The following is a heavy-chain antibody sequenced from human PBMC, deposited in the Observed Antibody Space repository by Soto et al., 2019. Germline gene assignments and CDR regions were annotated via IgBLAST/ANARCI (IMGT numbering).Heavy chain of an antibody. Sequence: ASVKVSCKASGYTFSTHAMHWVRQAPGQSLEWMGWINGGTGQTKHSHRFQDRVTITRDTSASTAYMELSSLRSEDTAVYYCARGKGMEENYYYYGLDIWGQGTRVTVSS. CDR2: INGGTGQT. V-gene: IGHV1-3*01. D-gene: IGHD1-1*01. CDR3: ARGKGMEENYYYYGLDI. J-gene: IGHJ6*02. CDR1: GYTFSTHA.